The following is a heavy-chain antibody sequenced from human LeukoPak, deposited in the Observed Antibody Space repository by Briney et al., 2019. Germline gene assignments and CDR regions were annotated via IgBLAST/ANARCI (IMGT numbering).Heavy chain of an antibody. Sequence: PGGSLRLSCSASGFTFSSYAMHWVRQAPGKGLEYVSAISSNGGSTYYADSVKGRFTISRDNSKNTLYLQMSSLRAEDTAVYYCARDSNPGDSSGYYDAFDIWGQGTKVTVSS. CDR2: ISSNGGST. D-gene: IGHD3-22*01. CDR1: GFTFSSYA. J-gene: IGHJ3*02. CDR3: ARDSNPGDSSGYYDAFDI. V-gene: IGHV3-64D*06.